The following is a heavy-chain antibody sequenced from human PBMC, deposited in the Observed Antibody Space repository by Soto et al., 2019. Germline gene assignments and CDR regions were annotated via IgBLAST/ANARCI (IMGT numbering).Heavy chain of an antibody. D-gene: IGHD3-10*01. CDR3: AKDGMGSGSNYNSFGY. V-gene: IGHV3-53*01. J-gene: IGHJ4*02. Sequence: EVQLVESGGGLIQPGGSLKLSCAASWFTVGNNYMSWVRQAPGKGLEWVSLIYSTGTTKYADSVKGRFTVSRDNAKNTRYIQMNSLRAEDTAVDYCAKDGMGSGSNYNSFGYWGQGTLVTVSS. CDR1: WFTVGNNY. CDR2: IYSTGTT.